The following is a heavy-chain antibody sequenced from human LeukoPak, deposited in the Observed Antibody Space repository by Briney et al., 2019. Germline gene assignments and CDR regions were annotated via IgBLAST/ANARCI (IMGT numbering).Heavy chain of an antibody. J-gene: IGHJ4*02. CDR2: IWNDGSNK. V-gene: IGHV3-33*01. CDR1: GFIFSDYG. CDR3: ARYSISWYFDN. Sequence: GRSLRLSCAASGFIFSDYGMHWVRQAPGKGLEWVAVIWNDGSNKYYADSVKGRFTISRDNSKNTLSLQMNSLRAEDTAVYYCARYSISWYFDNWGQGTLVTVSS. D-gene: IGHD6-13*01.